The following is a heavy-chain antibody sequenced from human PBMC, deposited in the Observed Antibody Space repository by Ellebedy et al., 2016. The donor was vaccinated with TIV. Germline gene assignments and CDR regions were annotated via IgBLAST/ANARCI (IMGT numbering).Heavy chain of an antibody. CDR3: ARGVMGYYSYGMDA. D-gene: IGHD2-21*01. CDR2: IYDMGGIGST. V-gene: IGHV4-59*02. Sequence: MPSETLSLTCTVSGASVSTSYWSWIRQAPGRGLEWIGYIYDMGGIGSTNYIPSLKSRVIISGDTSKNQLSLSLTSLTAADTAVYYCARGVMGYYSYGMDAWGQGTTVTVSS. CDR1: GASVSTSY. J-gene: IGHJ6*02.